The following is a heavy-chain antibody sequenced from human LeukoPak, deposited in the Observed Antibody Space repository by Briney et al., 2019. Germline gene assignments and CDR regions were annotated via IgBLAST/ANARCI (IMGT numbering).Heavy chain of an antibody. V-gene: IGHV4-59*12. CDR3: ARGYSSDTKILDY. Sequence: SETLSLTCTVSGGSISSYYWSWIRQPPGKGLEWIGYIYYSGSTNYNPSLKSRVTISVDTSKNQFSLKLSSVTAADTAVYYCARGYSSDTKILDYWGQGTLVTVSS. D-gene: IGHD6-19*01. CDR1: GGSISSYY. J-gene: IGHJ4*02. CDR2: IYYSGST.